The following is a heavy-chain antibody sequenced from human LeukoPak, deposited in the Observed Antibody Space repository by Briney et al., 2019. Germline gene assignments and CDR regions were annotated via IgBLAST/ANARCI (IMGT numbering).Heavy chain of an antibody. J-gene: IGHJ3*02. CDR1: GFTFSSYS. D-gene: IGHD2-2*02. Sequence: GGSLRLSCAASGFTFSSYSMNWVRQAPGKGLEWVSSISSSSGYIYYADSVKGRFTISRDNAKNSLYLQMNSLRAEDTAVYYCARSSPHCSSTSCYNDAFDIWGQGTMVTVSS. V-gene: IGHV3-21*01. CDR2: ISSSSGYI. CDR3: ARSSPHCSSTSCYNDAFDI.